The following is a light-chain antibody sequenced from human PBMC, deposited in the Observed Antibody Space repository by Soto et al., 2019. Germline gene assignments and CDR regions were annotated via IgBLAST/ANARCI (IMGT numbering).Light chain of an antibody. V-gene: IGLV2-14*01. CDR2: EVS. Sequence: QSVLTQPASVSGSPGQSITISCTGTSSDVGNYKYVSWYQQRPGKALKLMIYEVSNRPSGVSNRFSGSKSGNTASLTISGLQAEDETDYYCFSYTSSGTYVFGTGTKVTVL. J-gene: IGLJ1*01. CDR3: FSYTSSGTYV. CDR1: SSDVGNYKY.